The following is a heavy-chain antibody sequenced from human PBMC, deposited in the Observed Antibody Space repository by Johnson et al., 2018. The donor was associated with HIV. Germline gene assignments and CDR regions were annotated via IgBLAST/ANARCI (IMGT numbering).Heavy chain of an antibody. CDR3: TTDHVTMIVVNAFDI. J-gene: IGHJ3*02. CDR2: IKSKTDGGTT. D-gene: IGHD3-22*01. Sequence: QLVESGGGLVKPGGSLRLSCAASGFTFSNAWMSWVRQAPGKGLEWVGRIKSKTDGGTTDYAAPVKGRFTISRDDSKNTLYLQMNSLKTEDTAVYYCTTDHVTMIVVNAFDIWGQGTMVTISS. V-gene: IGHV3-15*01. CDR1: GFTFSNAW.